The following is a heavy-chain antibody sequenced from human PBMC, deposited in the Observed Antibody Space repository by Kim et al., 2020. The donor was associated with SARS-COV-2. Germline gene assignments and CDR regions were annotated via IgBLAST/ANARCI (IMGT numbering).Heavy chain of an antibody. CDR3: AKPHSSGTGGMDV. D-gene: IGHD6-19*01. J-gene: IGHJ6*02. V-gene: IGHV3-23*01. Sequence: GGSLRLSCAASGFTFRSYAMSWVRQAPGKGLEWVSAISGSGGSTYYADSVKGRFTISRDNSKNTLYLQMNSLRAEDTAVYYCAKPHSSGTGGMDVWGQGTTVTVSS. CDR2: ISGSGGST. CDR1: GFTFRSYA.